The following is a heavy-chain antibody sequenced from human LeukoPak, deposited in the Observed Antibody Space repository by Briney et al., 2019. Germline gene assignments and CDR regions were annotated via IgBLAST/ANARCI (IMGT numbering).Heavy chain of an antibody. V-gene: IGHV1-69*04. CDR1: GGTFSSYA. CDR2: IIPILGIA. J-gene: IGHJ4*02. Sequence: SVKVSCKASGGTFSSYAISWVRQAPGQGLEWMGRIIPILGIANYAQKFQGRVTITADKSTSTAYMELSSLRSEDAAVYYCARSRYYYDSSGYYFDYWGQGTLVTVSS. CDR3: ARSRYYYDSSGYYFDY. D-gene: IGHD3-22*01.